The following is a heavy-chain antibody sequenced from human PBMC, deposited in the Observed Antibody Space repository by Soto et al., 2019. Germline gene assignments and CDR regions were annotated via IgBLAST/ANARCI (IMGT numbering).Heavy chain of an antibody. CDR2: IDPSDSYT. J-gene: IGHJ5*02. V-gene: IGHV5-10-1*01. CDR3: ARHIMVRENWFDP. Sequence: GGSLKISCKGSGYSFTSYWISWGRQMPGKGLEWMGRIDPSDSYTNYSPSSQGHVTISADKSISTAYLQWSSLKASDTAMYYCARHIMVRENWFDPWGQGTLVTVS. D-gene: IGHD3-10*01. CDR1: GYSFTSYW.